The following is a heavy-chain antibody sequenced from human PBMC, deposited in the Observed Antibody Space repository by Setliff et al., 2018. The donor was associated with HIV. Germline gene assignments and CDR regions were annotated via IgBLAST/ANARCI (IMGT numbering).Heavy chain of an antibody. CDR1: GFTYNNYW. CDR2: IDEHGTIT. D-gene: IGHD5-12*01. Sequence: GGSLRLSCVASGFTYNNYWMHWVRQAPGKGLVWVSRIDEHGTITNYADSVKGRFTISRDNAKNTLYLQMNTLRAEDTAVYYCVRDKWYYSGCPDYWGQGTLVTVSS. CDR3: VRDKWYYSGCPDY. V-gene: IGHV3-74*01. J-gene: IGHJ4*02.